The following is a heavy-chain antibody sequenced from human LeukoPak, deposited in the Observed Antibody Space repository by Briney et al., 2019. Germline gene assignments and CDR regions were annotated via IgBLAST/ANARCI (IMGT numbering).Heavy chain of an antibody. J-gene: IGHJ4*02. D-gene: IGHD3-22*01. CDR1: GFTFSSYA. CDR3: AKALGYYYDSSGWPYYYFDY. CDR2: ISASGGSA. Sequence: GGSLRLSCAASGFTFSSYAMSWVRQDPGKGLEWVSAISASGGSAYYADSVKGRFTISRDNSKNTLYLRLNSLRAEDTAVYYCAKALGYYYDSSGWPYYYFDYWGQGTLVTVSS. V-gene: IGHV3-23*01.